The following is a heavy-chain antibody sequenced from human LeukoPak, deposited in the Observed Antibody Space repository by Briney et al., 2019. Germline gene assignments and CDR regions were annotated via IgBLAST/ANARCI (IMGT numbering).Heavy chain of an antibody. V-gene: IGHV5-51*01. CDR2: IYPGDSDT. CDR3: ARRDGYCSSTSCYADYYYGMDV. D-gene: IGHD2-2*01. CDR1: GYSFTSYW. J-gene: IGHJ6*02. Sequence: GESLKISCKGSGYSFTSYWIGWVRQMPGKGLEWMGIIYPGDSDTRYSPSFQGQVTISADKSISTAYLQWSSLKASDTAMYYCARRDGYCSSTSCYADYYYGMDVWGQGTTVTVSS.